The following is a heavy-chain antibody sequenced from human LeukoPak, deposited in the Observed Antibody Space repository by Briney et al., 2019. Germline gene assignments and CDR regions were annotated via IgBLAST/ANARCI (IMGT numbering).Heavy chain of an antibody. CDR2: ISAYNGNT. CDR3: AREYQLPSYYYYGMDV. V-gene: IGHV1-18*01. J-gene: IGHJ6*02. D-gene: IGHD2-2*01. Sequence: ASVKVSCKASGYTFTSYGISWVRQPPGQGLEWMGWISAYNGNTNYAQKLQGRVTMTTDTSTSTAYMELRSLRSDDTAVYYCAREYQLPSYYYYGMDVWGQGTTVTVSS. CDR1: GYTFTSYG.